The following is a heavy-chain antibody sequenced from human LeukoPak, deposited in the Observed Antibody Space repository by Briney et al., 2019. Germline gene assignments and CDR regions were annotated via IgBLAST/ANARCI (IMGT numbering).Heavy chain of an antibody. V-gene: IGHV3-23*01. CDR3: AKEGIKESPREFDY. D-gene: IGHD1-26*01. J-gene: IGHJ4*02. Sequence: GGSLRLSCAASGFTFSNYGMNWVRQAPGKGLEWVSVTSGNSDTTYYADSVKGRFTISRDNSKNTLYLQMNSLRVEDTAVYYCAKEGIKESPREFDYWGQGSLVTVSS. CDR2: TSGNSDTT. CDR1: GFTFSNYG.